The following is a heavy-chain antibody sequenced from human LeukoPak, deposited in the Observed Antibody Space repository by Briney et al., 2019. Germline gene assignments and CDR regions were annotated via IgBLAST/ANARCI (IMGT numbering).Heavy chain of an antibody. Sequence: PGGSLRLSCAASGFTFSSYEMNWVRQAPGKGLEWVSGINWNGGSTGYADSVKGRFTISRDNAKNSLYLQMNSLRAEDTALYYCARDHGGGSNSGGAFDIWGQGTMVTVSS. V-gene: IGHV3-20*04. J-gene: IGHJ3*02. CDR1: GFTFSSYE. D-gene: IGHD1-26*01. CDR3: ARDHGGGSNSGGAFDI. CDR2: INWNGGST.